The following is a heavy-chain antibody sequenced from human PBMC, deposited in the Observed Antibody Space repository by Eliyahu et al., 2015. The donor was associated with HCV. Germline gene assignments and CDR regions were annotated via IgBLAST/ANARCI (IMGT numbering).Heavy chain of an antibody. Sequence: EVQLVESGGGFVQPGXSLRLSCXAXGFTFSSSSMXWVRQAPGEGLEWVXNIKQDGSADYYVDSLKGRFTISRDNAKNSLYLQMHSLRVEDTAVYYCATDLVSYFDYWGQGILVTVSS. CDR3: ATDLVSYFDY. CDR2: IKQDGSAD. J-gene: IGHJ4*02. V-gene: IGHV3-7*01. D-gene: IGHD2-21*01. CDR1: GFTFSSSS.